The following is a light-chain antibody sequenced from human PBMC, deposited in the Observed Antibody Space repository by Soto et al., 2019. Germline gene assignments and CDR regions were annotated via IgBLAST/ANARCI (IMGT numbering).Light chain of an antibody. J-gene: IGKJ1*01. Sequence: DIQMTQSPSTLSASGGDRVTITCRASQSINTLLAWYQPKPGKAPKLLIYDASSLESGVPSRFSGSGSGTEFTLTIASLQPDDFATYNCQQYNSYSWTCGQGTKVEIK. CDR3: QQYNSYSWT. CDR1: QSINTL. CDR2: DAS. V-gene: IGKV1-5*01.